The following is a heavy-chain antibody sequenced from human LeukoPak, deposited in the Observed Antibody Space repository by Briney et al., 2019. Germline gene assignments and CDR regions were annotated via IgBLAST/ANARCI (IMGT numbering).Heavy chain of an antibody. CDR1: GFTFSRYG. V-gene: IGHV3-30*18. CDR3: AQGIEFGELLFPR. D-gene: IGHD3-10*01. Sequence: TGGSLRLTCAASGFTFSRYGMHWVRQAPGKGLEWLAVMSSDGGDIYYADSVKGRFTISRDNSKNTLYLQMNSLRAEDTAVYYCAQGIEFGELLFPRWGQGTLVTVSS. CDR2: MSSDGGDI. J-gene: IGHJ4*02.